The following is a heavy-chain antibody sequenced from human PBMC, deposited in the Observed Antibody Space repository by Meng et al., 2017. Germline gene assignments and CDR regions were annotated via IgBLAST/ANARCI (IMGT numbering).Heavy chain of an antibody. CDR1: GFTFSSYE. D-gene: IGHD1-26*01. Sequence: LSLTCAASGFTFSSYEMNWVRQAPGKGLEWVSYISSSGSTIYYADSVKGRFTISRDNAKNSLYLQMNSLRAEDTAVYYCARIRVAWEPRHIWGQGTTVTGSS. V-gene: IGHV3-48*03. CDR2: ISSSGSTI. J-gene: IGHJ6*02. CDR3: ARIRVAWEPRHI.